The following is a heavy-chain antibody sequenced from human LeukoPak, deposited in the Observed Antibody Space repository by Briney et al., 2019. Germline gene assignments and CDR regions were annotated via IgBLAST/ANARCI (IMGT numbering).Heavy chain of an antibody. J-gene: IGHJ4*02. Sequence: KPSETLSLTCTVSGGSISSGSYYWSWIRQPAGKGLEWTGRIYTSGSTNYNPSLKSRVTISVDASKYQFFLKLSSVTAADTAVYYCARETGSGSYYKGGLFDYWGQGTLVTVSS. D-gene: IGHD3-10*01. CDR1: GGSISSGSYY. CDR2: IYTSGST. V-gene: IGHV4-61*02. CDR3: ARETGSGSYYKGGLFDY.